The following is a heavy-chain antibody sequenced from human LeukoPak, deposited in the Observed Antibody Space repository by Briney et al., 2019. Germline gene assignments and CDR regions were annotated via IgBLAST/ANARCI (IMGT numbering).Heavy chain of an antibody. D-gene: IGHD3-10*01. Sequence: GGSLRLSCAASGFSFSSYSMNWVRQAPGKGLEWVSYIIHTGTPVSYADSVKGRFTISRDNARNSLYLQMYSLRAEDTAVYYCAIPPLSGTGSSRPLAGMDVWGQGTTVTVSS. J-gene: IGHJ6*02. CDR3: AIPPLSGTGSSRPLAGMDV. CDR2: IIHTGTPV. CDR1: GFSFSSYS. V-gene: IGHV3-48*04.